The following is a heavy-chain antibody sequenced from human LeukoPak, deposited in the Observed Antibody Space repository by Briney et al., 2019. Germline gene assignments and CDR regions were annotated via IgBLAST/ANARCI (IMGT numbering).Heavy chain of an antibody. CDR1: GGSLSSSSYY. CDR3: ARDDRDGYNLAKSDY. CDR2: IYYSGST. D-gene: IGHD5-24*01. J-gene: IGHJ4*02. Sequence: PSETLSLTCTVSGGSLSSSSYYWGWIRQPPGKGLEWIGSIYYSGSTYYNPSLKSRVTISVDTSKNQFSLKLSSVTAADTAVYYCARDDRDGYNLAKSDYWGQGTLVTVSS. V-gene: IGHV4-39*02.